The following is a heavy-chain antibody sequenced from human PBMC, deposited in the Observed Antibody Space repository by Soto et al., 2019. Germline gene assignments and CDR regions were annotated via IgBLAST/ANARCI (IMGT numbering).Heavy chain of an antibody. Sequence: VQLVESGGGVVQPGRSLRLSCAASGFTFSSYAMHWVRQAPGKGLEWVAVISYDGSNKYYADSVKGRFTISRDNSKNTLYLQMNSLRAEDTAVYYCARDPHNSYGYLYYGMDVWGQGTTVTVSS. V-gene: IGHV3-30-3*01. CDR3: ARDPHNSYGYLYYGMDV. CDR2: ISYDGSNK. CDR1: GFTFSSYA. J-gene: IGHJ6*02. D-gene: IGHD5-18*01.